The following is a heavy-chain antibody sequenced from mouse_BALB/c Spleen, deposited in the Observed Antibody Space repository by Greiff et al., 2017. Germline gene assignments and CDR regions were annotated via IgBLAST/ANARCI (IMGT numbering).Heavy chain of an antibody. V-gene: IGHV1S53*02. D-gene: IGHD2-2*01. CDR2: ICTGHGDI. CDR1: GYTFTDHA. CDR3: KEIYYGYDWAMDD. J-gene: IGHJ4*01. Sequence: QVQLQQSDAELVKPGASVKISCKASGYTFTDHAIHWVHQKPEQGLEWIGYICTGHGDIKYNEKFKGKATLTTDKSSSTAYMQLNSLTSEDSAVYFWKEIYYGYDWAMDDWGQGTSVTVSS.